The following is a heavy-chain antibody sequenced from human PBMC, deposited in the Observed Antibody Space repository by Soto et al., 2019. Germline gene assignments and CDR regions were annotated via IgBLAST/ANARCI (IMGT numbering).Heavy chain of an antibody. Sequence: QVQLVESGGGVVQTGRSLRLSCAASGFTFNSYGMHWVRQAPGKGLEWVAVIWYDGSNKYYADSVKGRFTISRDNSKNTLYLKMNSLSAEDTAVYYCARIGVHVTVDYYYYGMDVWGQGTTVTVSS. V-gene: IGHV3-33*01. CDR1: GFTFNSYG. CDR3: ARIGVHVTVDYYYYGMDV. D-gene: IGHD2-21*02. CDR2: IWYDGSNK. J-gene: IGHJ6*02.